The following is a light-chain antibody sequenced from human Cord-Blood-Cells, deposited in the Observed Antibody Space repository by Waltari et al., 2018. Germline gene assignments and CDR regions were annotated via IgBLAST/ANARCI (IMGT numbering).Light chain of an antibody. Sequence: HSARTTPPSAAGSPGRSSPISCTGSSSDVGGYTHVSWYQQPPGKARKLMIYELSKRPSGCPDRFSGSKAVHAASLTVSGLQAEDEADYFCRSYAGSNNLVLDGGTTLSV. J-gene: IGLJ2*01. V-gene: IGLV2-8*01. CDR2: ELS. CDR3: RSYAGSNNLV. CDR1: SSDVGGYTH.